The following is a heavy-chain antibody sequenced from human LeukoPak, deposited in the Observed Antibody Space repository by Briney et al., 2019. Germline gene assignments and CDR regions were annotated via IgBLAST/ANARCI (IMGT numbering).Heavy chain of an antibody. CDR1: GGSSSGYY. CDR2: INHSGST. V-gene: IGHV4-34*01. D-gene: IGHD6-6*01. Sequence: PPETLSPTCAVYGGSSSGYYWSWIRHPPGNGLEWIGEINHSGSTNYNPSLKSRVTISVDTSKNQFSLKLSSVTAADTAVYYCARSSSGDYWGQGTLVTVSS. CDR3: ARSSSGDY. J-gene: IGHJ4*02.